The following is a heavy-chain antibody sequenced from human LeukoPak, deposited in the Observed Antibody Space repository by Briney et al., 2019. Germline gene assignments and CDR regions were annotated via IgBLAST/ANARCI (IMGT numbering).Heavy chain of an antibody. CDR3: ASGTTEVFDY. CDR1: GFTFSSYG. Sequence: PGGSLRLSCAASGFTFSSYGMHWVRQAPGKGLEWVAVISYDGSNKHYADSVKGRFTISRDNSKNTLYLQMNSLRAEDTAVYYCASGTTEVFDYWGQGTLVTVSS. CDR2: ISYDGSNK. V-gene: IGHV3-30*03. J-gene: IGHJ4*02. D-gene: IGHD1-1*01.